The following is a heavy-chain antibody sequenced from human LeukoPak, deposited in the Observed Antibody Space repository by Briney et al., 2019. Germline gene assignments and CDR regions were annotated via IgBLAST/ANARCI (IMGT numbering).Heavy chain of an antibody. Sequence: SQTLSLTCALSGDSFSSSSAAWSWVRQSPSRGLEWLGRTYYRSEWYNDYAISVKSRITINPDTSKNQFSLRLNSVTPEDTAVYFCTGGGDAFDYWGQGTLVTVSS. CDR3: TGGGDAFDY. D-gene: IGHD3-10*01. CDR2: TYYRSEWYN. J-gene: IGHJ4*02. CDR1: GDSFSSSSAA. V-gene: IGHV6-1*01.